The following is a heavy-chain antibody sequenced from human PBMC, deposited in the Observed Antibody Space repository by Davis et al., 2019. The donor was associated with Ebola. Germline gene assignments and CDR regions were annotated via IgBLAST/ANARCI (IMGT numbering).Heavy chain of an antibody. CDR3: ASGDGRGRSYDMDV. Sequence: GESLKIYCAASEFTVSGYAMSWVRQPRGKGPEWVAIMKQDGSEKYYVDSVRGRFTISRENAENSLFLQMSSLIAEDTAVYYCASGDGRGRSYDMDVWGQGTTVTVSS. V-gene: IGHV3-7*03. D-gene: IGHD3/OR15-3a*01. J-gene: IGHJ6*02. CDR2: MKQDGSEK. CDR1: EFTVSGYA.